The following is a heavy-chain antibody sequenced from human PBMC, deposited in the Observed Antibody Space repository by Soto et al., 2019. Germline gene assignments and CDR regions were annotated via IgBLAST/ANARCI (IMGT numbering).Heavy chain of an antibody. CDR3: ARGETYYVNWYFEY. V-gene: IGHV1-18*01. D-gene: IGHD1-1*01. CDR1: GFTFTNYY. J-gene: IGHJ4*02. Sequence: QVQLVQSGAEVKKPGASVKVSCKTSGFTFTNYYINWVRQAPGQGLEVMGWISAYSGNTNYAQNLQGRVTMTTDTSASTAYLELRSLRSDDTAVYFCARGETYYVNWYFEYWGQGTLVTVSS. CDR2: ISAYSGNT.